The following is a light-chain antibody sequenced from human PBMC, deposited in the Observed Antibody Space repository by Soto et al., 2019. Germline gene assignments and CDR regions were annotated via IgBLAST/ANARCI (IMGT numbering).Light chain of an antibody. CDR3: QQSYITPPIT. CDR2: AAS. V-gene: IGKV1-39*01. CDR1: QSVSRY. Sequence: DVQMTQSPCSLSALVGDRVTITCRASQSVSRYLNWYQHKPGKAPKLLINAASNLRSGVPSRFSGSGSGTDFTLTIDGLQPEDFAVYYCQQSYITPPITFGQGTRLELK. J-gene: IGKJ5*01.